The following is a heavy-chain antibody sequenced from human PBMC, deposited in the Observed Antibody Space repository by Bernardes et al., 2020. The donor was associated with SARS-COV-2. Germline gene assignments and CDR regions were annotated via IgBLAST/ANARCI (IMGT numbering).Heavy chain of an antibody. D-gene: IGHD3-22*01. CDR2: IYWDDDK. V-gene: IGHV2-5*02. CDR3: ARSFYDAGGDPNWFDP. CDR1: GFSLTTSGVG. Sequence: SGPTLVKPTQTLRLTCTFSGFSLTTSGVGVGWIRQPPGKALEWLALIYWDDDKRYSPSLRSRLTITTDTSKNQVVLTMTNMDPVDTATYYCARSFYDAGGDPNWFDPWGQGTLVTVSS. J-gene: IGHJ5*02.